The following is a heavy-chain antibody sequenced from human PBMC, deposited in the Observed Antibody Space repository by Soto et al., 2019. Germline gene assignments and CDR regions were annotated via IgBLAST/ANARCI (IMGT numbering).Heavy chain of an antibody. CDR2: IYHGGST. D-gene: IGHD3-22*01. CDR1: GASISSGDYY. V-gene: IGHV4-39*02. CDR3: ARVGPWVPYYYDSSPYTFENWFDP. Sequence: SETLSLTCTVSGASISSGDYYWSWIRQPPGKGLEWIGSIYHGGSTYYNPSLNSRVTLSIDMTNNHVSLILNSVTAADTAVYYCARVGPWVPYYYDSSPYTFENWFDPWGQGTLVTVSS. J-gene: IGHJ5*02.